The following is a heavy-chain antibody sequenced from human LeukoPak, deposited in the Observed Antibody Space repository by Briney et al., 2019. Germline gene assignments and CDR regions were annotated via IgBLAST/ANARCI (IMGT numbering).Heavy chain of an antibody. CDR2: IYYSGST. CDR1: GGSINNYY. J-gene: IGHJ4*02. D-gene: IGHD5-18*01. CDR3: ARGGYSYGSPPPFDY. Sequence: SETLSLTCTVSGGSINNYYWIWIRQPPGKGLEWIGYIYYSGSTNYNPSLKSRVTVSVDTSKNQFSLKLSSVTAADTAVYYCARGGYSYGSPPPFDYWGQGTLVTVSS. V-gene: IGHV4-59*01.